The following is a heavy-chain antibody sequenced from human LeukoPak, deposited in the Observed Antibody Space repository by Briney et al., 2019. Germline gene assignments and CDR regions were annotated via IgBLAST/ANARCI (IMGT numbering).Heavy chain of an antibody. D-gene: IGHD3-16*01. CDR2: TCYRSKWYN. V-gene: IGHV6-1*01. CDR1: GDSVSSNSAA. CDR3: VRDYDNTILFDY. Sequence: SQTLSLTCAISGDSVSSNSAAWKWVRQSPSRGLEWLGRTCYRSKWYNNYAVSVKSRITITPDTSKHQFTLQLNSVTPEDTAVHYCVRDYDNTILFDYGGRGTLVTVS. J-gene: IGHJ4*02.